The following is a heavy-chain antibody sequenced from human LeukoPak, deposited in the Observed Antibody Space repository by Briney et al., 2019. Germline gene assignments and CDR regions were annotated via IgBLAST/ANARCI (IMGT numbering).Heavy chain of an antibody. J-gene: IGHJ3*02. V-gene: IGHV4-59*01. CDR3: ARDSRIDVDIVATRADAFDI. CDR1: VRSNSSYY. D-gene: IGHD5-12*01. Sequence: SDTLALTYTFSVRSNSSYYGIWTPHPPGKGLEGSGYIYYSGSTNYNPSLKSRVTISVDTSKKQFSLKLSSVTAADTAVYYCARDSRIDVDIVATRADAFDIWGQGTMVTVSS. CDR2: IYYSGST.